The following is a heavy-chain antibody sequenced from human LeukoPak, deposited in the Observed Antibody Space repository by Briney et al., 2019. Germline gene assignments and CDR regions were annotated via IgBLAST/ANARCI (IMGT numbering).Heavy chain of an antibody. CDR2: MNFDSGNT. Sequence: ASVKVFCKASGYTFTGYDINWVRQVTGQGLEWMGWMNFDSGNTAYTQKFQGRVTMIRDTSITTAYMELSSLRPEDTAVYYCARTSSETNKLDGHWPVSDYWGQGTLVTVSS. V-gene: IGHV1-8*01. J-gene: IGHJ4*02. D-gene: IGHD2-8*01. CDR3: ARTSSETNKLDGHWPVSDY. CDR1: GYTFTGYD.